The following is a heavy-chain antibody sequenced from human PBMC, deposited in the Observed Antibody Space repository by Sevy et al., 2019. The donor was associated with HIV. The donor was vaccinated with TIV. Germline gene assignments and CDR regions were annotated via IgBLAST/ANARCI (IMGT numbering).Heavy chain of an antibody. D-gene: IGHD5-12*01. J-gene: IGHJ4*02. V-gene: IGHV4-39*01. CDR1: GDSISNGDYY. CDR3: ARPQYGGSHLLFDY. Sequence: SDTLSLTCTVSGDSISNGDYYWGWIRQPPGKGPEWIGSIYYSGSTYYNPSLMSRVTISVDTSRNQFSLKLCSVTVADTAVYYCARPQYGGSHLLFDYWGQGTLVTVSS. CDR2: IYYSGST.